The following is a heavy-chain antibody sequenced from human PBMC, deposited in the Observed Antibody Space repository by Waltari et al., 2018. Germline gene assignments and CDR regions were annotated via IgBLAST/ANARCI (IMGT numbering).Heavy chain of an antibody. Sequence: QVQLQESGPRLVKPSETLSLTCTISGGSMTSGADYWSCIRQPAGKELEWIRRMSAGVTTDYSPSLKSRATISGDTSTSQFSLKVTSVTAADTVMYYCARLHYFGSASYNDGIDIWGQGTMVTVSS. D-gene: IGHD3-10*01. CDR1: GGSMTSGADY. CDR3: ARLHYFGSASYNDGIDI. V-gene: IGHV4-61*02. CDR2: MSAGVTT. J-gene: IGHJ3*02.